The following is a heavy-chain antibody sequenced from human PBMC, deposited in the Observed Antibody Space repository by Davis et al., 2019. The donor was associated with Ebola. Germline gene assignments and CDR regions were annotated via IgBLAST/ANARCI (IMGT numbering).Heavy chain of an antibody. CDR2: IKQDGSEK. Sequence: PGGSLRLSCAASGFTFSSDWMSWVRQVPGKGLEWVANIKQDGSEKAYVDSVKGRFTISRDNAKNSLYLQMNNLRVEDTAVYYCAGPYMQGVNYWGQGTLVTVSS. CDR3: AGPYMQGVNY. D-gene: IGHD3-16*02. J-gene: IGHJ4*02. CDR1: GFTFSSDW. V-gene: IGHV3-7*01.